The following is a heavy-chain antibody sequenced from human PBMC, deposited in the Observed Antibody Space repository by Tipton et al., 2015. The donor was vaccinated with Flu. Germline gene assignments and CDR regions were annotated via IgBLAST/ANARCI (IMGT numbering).Heavy chain of an antibody. J-gene: IGHJ3*02. CDR3: ARTRSGNYLDDAFDI. CDR2: LYTSGST. Sequence: TLSLTCTVSGGSISSGSHYWSWIRQPAGRGLEWIAQLYTSGSTNYSPSLQSRVTMSVDTAKNQFSLKLSSVTAADTAVYYCARTRSGNYLDDAFDIWGQGTLVTVSS. D-gene: IGHD1-26*01. V-gene: IGHV4-61*09. CDR1: GGSISSGSHY.